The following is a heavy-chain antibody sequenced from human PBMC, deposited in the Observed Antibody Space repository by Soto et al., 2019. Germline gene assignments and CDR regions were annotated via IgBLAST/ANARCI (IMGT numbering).Heavy chain of an antibody. V-gene: IGHV3-64D*08. CDR3: VKEGYSYGPYAFDI. Sequence: GGSLRLSCAASGFTFSSSWMHWVRQAPGKGLEYVSGISSDGGSTYYADSVKGRFTISRDNSKNTLYLQMSSLRAEDTAVYYCVKEGYSYGPYAFDIWGQGTMVTVSS. J-gene: IGHJ3*02. D-gene: IGHD5-18*01. CDR2: ISSDGGST. CDR1: GFTFSSSW.